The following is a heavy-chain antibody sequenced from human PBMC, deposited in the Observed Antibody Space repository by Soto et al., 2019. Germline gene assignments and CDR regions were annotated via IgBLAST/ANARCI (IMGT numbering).Heavy chain of an antibody. CDR1: GGTFSSYA. J-gene: IGHJ6*02. D-gene: IGHD4-17*01. CDR2: IIPIFGTA. CDR3: ASCAVTTHGCYCYYGMDV. Sequence: QVQLVQSGAEVKKPGSSVKVSCKASGGTFSSYAISWVRQAPGQGLEWMGGIIPIFGTANYAQKFQGRVTITADKSTSTAYMELSSLRSEDTAVYYCASCAVTTHGCYCYYGMDVWGQGTTVTVSS. V-gene: IGHV1-69*06.